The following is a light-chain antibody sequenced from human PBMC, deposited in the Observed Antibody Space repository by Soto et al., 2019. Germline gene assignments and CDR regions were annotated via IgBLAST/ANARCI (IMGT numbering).Light chain of an antibody. J-gene: IGLJ1*01. CDR3: TSYTTSNTRQIV. V-gene: IGLV2-14*01. CDR2: DVS. Sequence: QSVLTQPDSVSGSPGQSMTISCTGTSSDVGGYNYVSWYQQHPGTAPKFMIYDVSNRPSGVSNRFSGSKSGNTASLTISGLQAEDEADYYCTSYTTSNTRQIVFGTGTKVTVL. CDR1: SSDVGGYNY.